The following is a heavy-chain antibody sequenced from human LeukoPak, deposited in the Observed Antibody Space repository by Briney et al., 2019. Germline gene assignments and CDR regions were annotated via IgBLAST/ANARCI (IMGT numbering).Heavy chain of an antibody. CDR1: GFTFSSYG. CDR2: IRYDGSNK. Sequence: HAGGSLRLXCAASGFTFSSYGMHWVRRAPGKGPEWVAFIRYDGSNKYYADSVKGRFTISRDNSKNTLYLQMNSLRAEDTAVYYCATSFLGEDAFDIWGQGTMVTVSS. CDR3: ATSFLGEDAFDI. D-gene: IGHD3-10*01. V-gene: IGHV3-30*02. J-gene: IGHJ3*02.